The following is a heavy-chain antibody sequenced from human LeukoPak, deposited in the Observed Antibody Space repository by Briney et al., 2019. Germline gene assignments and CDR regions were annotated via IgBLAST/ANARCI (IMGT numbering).Heavy chain of an antibody. CDR3: AGVSGGIVGQLQFDY. D-gene: IGHD5-24*01. V-gene: IGHV5-51*01. J-gene: IGHJ4*02. Sequence: GESLKISCKGSGYSFSTYWIGWVRQMPGKGLEWMGIIYPADSDTRYSPSFQGQVTISADKSISTAYLQWSSLKASDTAMYYCAGVSGGIVGQLQFDYWGQGTLVTVSS. CDR2: IYPADSDT. CDR1: GYSFSTYW.